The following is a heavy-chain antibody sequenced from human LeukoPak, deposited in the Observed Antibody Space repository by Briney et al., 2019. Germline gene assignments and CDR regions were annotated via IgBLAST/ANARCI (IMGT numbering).Heavy chain of an antibody. D-gene: IGHD3-9*01. V-gene: IGHV3-7*01. CDR3: ARGPDYDILADYFDY. CDR2: IKQDGSEK. J-gene: IGHJ4*02. CDR1: EFTFSSYW. Sequence: GGSLRLSCAASEFTFSSYWMSWVRQAPGKGLEWVANIKQDGSEKYYVDSVKGRFTISRDNSKNTLFLQMNSLRPEDTAVYYCARGPDYDILADYFDYWGQGTLVTVSS.